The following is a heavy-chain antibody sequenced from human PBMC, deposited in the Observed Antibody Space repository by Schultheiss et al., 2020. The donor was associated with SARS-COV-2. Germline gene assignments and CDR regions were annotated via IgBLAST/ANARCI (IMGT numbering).Heavy chain of an antibody. CDR2: IYYSGST. D-gene: IGHD3-22*01. V-gene: IGHV4-59*01. J-gene: IGHJ6*02. CDR1: GGSISNNC. Sequence: SETLSLTCTVSGGSISNNCWSWIRQPPGKGLEWIGYIYYSGSTNYNPSLKSRVTISVDTSKSQFSLELRSVTAADTAVYYCARRPYSYDSSGYPSKGNYYYYYGVDVWGQGTTVTVSS. CDR3: ARRPYSYDSSGYPSKGNYYYYYGVDV.